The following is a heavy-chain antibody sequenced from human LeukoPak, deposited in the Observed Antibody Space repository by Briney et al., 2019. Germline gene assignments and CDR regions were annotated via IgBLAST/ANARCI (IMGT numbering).Heavy chain of an antibody. Sequence: PGGSLRLSCAASGFTFSDYYMGWIRQAPGKGLEWVSYITSNGNSVYYAASVKGRFTISRDNAKNSLYLQVNSLTAGDTAVYYCARAGVNTSGYYYQGFDYWGQGTLVTVSS. D-gene: IGHD3-3*01. V-gene: IGHV3-11*04. J-gene: IGHJ4*02. CDR2: ITSNGNSV. CDR3: ARAGVNTSGYYYQGFDY. CDR1: GFTFSDYY.